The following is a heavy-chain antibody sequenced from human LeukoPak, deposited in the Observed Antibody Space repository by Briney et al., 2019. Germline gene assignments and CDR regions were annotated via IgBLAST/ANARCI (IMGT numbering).Heavy chain of an antibody. CDR3: AGDYASGSYKIDY. D-gene: IGHD3-10*01. CDR2: IYHSGST. CDR1: DYAISSGYY. Sequence: PSETLSLTCTVSDYAISSGYYWGWIRQPPGKGLEWIGSIYHSGSTYYNPSLKSRVTISVDMSKNQFSLKLSSVTAADTAVYYCAGDYASGSYKIDYWGQGTLVTVSS. J-gene: IGHJ4*02. V-gene: IGHV4-38-2*02.